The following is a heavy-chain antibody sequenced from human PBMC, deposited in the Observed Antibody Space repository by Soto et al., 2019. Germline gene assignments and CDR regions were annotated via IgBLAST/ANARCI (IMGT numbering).Heavy chain of an antibody. Sequence: QVQLVQSGAEVKKPGSSVKVSCKASGGTFSSYAISWVRQAPGQGLEWMGGIIPIFGTANYAQKFQGRVTITADESTSTAYMELSSLRSEDTAVYYCAKDNYDILTGYSYNWFDPWGQGTLVTVSS. J-gene: IGHJ5*02. CDR3: AKDNYDILTGYSYNWFDP. V-gene: IGHV1-69*01. CDR1: GGTFSSYA. CDR2: IIPIFGTA. D-gene: IGHD3-9*01.